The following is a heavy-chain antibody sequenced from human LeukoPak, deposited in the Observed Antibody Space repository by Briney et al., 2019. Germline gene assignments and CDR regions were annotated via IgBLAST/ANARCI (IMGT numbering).Heavy chain of an antibody. Sequence: ASVKVSCKASGGTFSSYAISWVRQAPGQGLEWMGIINPSGGSTSYAQKFQGRVTMTRDTSTSTVYMELSSLRSEDTAVYYCARDPSTYYYGSGSYGFDYWGQGTLVTVSS. CDR3: ARDPSTYYYGSGSYGFDY. J-gene: IGHJ4*02. CDR2: INPSGGST. D-gene: IGHD3-10*01. CDR1: GGTFSSYA. V-gene: IGHV1-46*01.